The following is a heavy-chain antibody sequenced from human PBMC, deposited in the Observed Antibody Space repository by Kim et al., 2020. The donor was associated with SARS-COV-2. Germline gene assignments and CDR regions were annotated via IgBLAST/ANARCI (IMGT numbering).Heavy chain of an antibody. J-gene: IGHJ5*02. Sequence: ADSVKGRFTISRDNAKNSLDLQMNSLRAEDTAVYYCARDGSRRNGWFDPWGQGTLVTVSS. V-gene: IGHV3-11*06. D-gene: IGHD5-12*01. CDR3: ARDGSRRNGWFDP.